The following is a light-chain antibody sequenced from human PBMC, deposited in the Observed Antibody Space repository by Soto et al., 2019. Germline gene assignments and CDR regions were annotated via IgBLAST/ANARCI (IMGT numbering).Light chain of an antibody. Sequence: QSVLTQPPSASGTPGQRVTISCSGSSSNIGRNIVNWYQQLPGTAPKLLIHSINQRPSGVPDRFSGSKSGTSASLAISGLQTVDEADYHCAAWDDSLNGWVFGGGTKLTVL. CDR3: AAWDDSLNGWV. CDR2: SIN. CDR1: SSNIGRNI. J-gene: IGLJ3*02. V-gene: IGLV1-44*01.